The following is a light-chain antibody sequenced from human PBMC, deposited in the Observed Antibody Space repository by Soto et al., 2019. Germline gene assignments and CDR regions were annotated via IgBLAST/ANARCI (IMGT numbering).Light chain of an antibody. J-gene: IGLJ3*02. Sequence: SYELTQPPSVSVAPGKTARITCGGNNIGSKSVHWYQQKPGQAPVLVIYYDSDRPSGIPERFSGSNSGNTATLTISRVEAGDEADYYCQVWDSSSGVFGGGTMVTVL. CDR1: NIGSKS. CDR3: QVWDSSSGV. CDR2: YDS. V-gene: IGLV3-21*04.